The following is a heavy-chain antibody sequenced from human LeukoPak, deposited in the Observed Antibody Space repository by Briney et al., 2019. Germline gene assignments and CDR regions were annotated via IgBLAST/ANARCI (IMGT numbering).Heavy chain of an antibody. CDR1: GFTFTSYG. V-gene: IGHV3-23*01. CDR3: AKDSFPPIPMIRRGAHAFDI. CDR2: ISGSGGST. Sequence: PGGALRLSCAASGFTFTSYGMSWVRQAPGKGLEWVSAISGSGGSTYYADSVKGRFTISRDNSKNTLYLQMNSLRAEDTAVYYCAKDSFPPIPMIRRGAHAFDIWGQGTMVTVSS. J-gene: IGHJ3*02. D-gene: IGHD3-22*01.